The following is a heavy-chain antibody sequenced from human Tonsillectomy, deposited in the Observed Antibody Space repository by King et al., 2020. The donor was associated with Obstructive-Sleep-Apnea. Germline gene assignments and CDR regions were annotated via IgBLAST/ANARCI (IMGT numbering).Heavy chain of an antibody. CDR1: GGSISSSSYY. D-gene: IGHD5-12*01. CDR2: IYYSGST. Sequence: QLQESGPGLVKPSETLSLTCTVSGGSISSSSYYWGWIRQPPGKGLEWIGSIYYSGSTYYNPSLKSRVTISVDTSKNQFSLKLSSVTAADTAVYYCARDPPIRKPIVATIGGYWGQGTLVTVSS. CDR3: ARDPPIRKPIVATIGGY. J-gene: IGHJ4*02. V-gene: IGHV4-39*07.